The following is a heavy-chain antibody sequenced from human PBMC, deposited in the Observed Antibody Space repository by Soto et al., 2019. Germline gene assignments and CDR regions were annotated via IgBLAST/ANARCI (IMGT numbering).Heavy chain of an antibody. D-gene: IGHD2-21*01. CDR3: ARDCTYCGGDTGREAFDI. Sequence: QVRLEQSGADVKTPGASVKVSCQASGYTFNIYAIHWVRQAPGQRPEWMGWMNAGNGNTEYSTKFHGRVTMTRDRYARAAYMELSGLTSEDTALYYCARDCTYCGGDTGREAFDIWGQGTMVTVS. J-gene: IGHJ3*02. CDR1: GYTFNIYA. V-gene: IGHV1-3*01. CDR2: MNAGNGNT.